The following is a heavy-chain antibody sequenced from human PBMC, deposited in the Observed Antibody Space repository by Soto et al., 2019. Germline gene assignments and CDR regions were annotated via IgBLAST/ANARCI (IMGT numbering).Heavy chain of an antibody. D-gene: IGHD3-10*01. Sequence: SVKVSCKASGFTFTSSAMQWVRQARGQRLEWIGWIVVGSGNTNYAQKFQERVTITRDMSTSTAYMELSSLRSEDTAVYYCAAVDPPMVRGPDAFDIWGQGTMVTVSS. CDR3: AAVDPPMVRGPDAFDI. V-gene: IGHV1-58*02. CDR2: IVVGSGNT. J-gene: IGHJ3*02. CDR1: GFTFTSSA.